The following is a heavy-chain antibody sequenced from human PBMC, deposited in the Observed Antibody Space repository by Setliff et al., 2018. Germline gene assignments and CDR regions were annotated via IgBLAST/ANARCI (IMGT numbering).Heavy chain of an antibody. D-gene: IGHD3-22*01. CDR2: IRQDGGQT. V-gene: IGHV3-7*01. CDR1: EFTFSNYW. CDR3: ATDRNYYDSDTFYDAFDI. Sequence: GGSLRLSCVASEFTFSNYWMTWVRQAPGKGLERVANIRQDGGQTYYEDSVKGRFTISRDNAKNSLYLQMNSLRAEDTALYYCATDRNYYDSDTFYDAFDIWGQGTMVTVSS. J-gene: IGHJ3*02.